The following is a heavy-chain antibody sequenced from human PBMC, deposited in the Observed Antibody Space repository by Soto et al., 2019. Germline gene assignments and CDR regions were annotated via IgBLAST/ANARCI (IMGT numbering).Heavy chain of an antibody. Sequence: GGSLRLSCAASGFTFDDYGMSWVRQAPGKGLEWVSGINWNGGSTGYADSVKGRFTISRDNAKNSLYLQMNSLRAEDTALYYCARGGYCSGGSCYGRRMDVWGQGTTVTVSS. CDR1: GFTFDDYG. CDR2: INWNGGST. CDR3: ARGGYCSGGSCYGRRMDV. D-gene: IGHD2-15*01. J-gene: IGHJ6*02. V-gene: IGHV3-20*04.